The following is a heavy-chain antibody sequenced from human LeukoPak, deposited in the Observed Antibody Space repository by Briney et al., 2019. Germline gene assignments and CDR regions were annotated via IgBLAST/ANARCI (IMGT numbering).Heavy chain of an antibody. V-gene: IGHV4-34*01. J-gene: IGHJ4*02. CDR3: ARWLIAAAGCLYY. D-gene: IGHD6-13*01. CDR1: GVLFSGYY. Sequence: PSETLSLTCAVYGVLFSGYYWSWLRQPPGKGLEWIGETNHSGRTNSNPSLKSRVTISVDTSKNQFSLKLSSVTAPDSAVYYCARWLIAAAGCLYYWGQGTLVTVSS. CDR2: TNHSGRT.